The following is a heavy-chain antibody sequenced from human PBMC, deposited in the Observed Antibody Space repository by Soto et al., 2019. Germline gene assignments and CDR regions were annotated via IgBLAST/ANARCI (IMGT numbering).Heavy chain of an antibody. D-gene: IGHD1-26*01. Sequence: PGESLKIACKGSGYSFTSYWIAWVRQMPGKGLEWMGIIYPGDSDTRYIPSFQGQVTISADKSISTAYLQWSSLKASDTVMYYCPTHRYSGSPSLDYWGQGTLVTVSS. CDR1: GYSFTSYW. CDR3: PTHRYSGSPSLDY. V-gene: IGHV5-51*01. CDR2: IYPGDSDT. J-gene: IGHJ4*02.